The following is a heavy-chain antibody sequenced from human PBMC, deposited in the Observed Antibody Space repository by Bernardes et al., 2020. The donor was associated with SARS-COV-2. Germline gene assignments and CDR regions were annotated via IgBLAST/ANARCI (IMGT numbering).Heavy chain of an antibody. Sequence: GGSLRLSCAASGFTFSDYYMSWIRQAPGKGLEWVSYISSSGSTIYYADSVKGRFTISRDNAKNSLYLQMNSLRAEDTAVYYCARDQVAVAGTGYYYGMDVWGQGTTVTVSS. CDR1: GFTFSDYY. D-gene: IGHD6-19*01. CDR2: ISSSGSTI. V-gene: IGHV3-11*01. J-gene: IGHJ6*02. CDR3: ARDQVAVAGTGYYYGMDV.